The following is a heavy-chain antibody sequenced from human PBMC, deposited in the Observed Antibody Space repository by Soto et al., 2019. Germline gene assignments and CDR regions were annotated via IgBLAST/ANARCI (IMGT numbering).Heavy chain of an antibody. D-gene: IGHD2-2*01. V-gene: IGHV3-30-3*01. CDR3: AGGGYCISTSCSLNWFDP. CDR1: GFTFSSYA. J-gene: IGHJ5*02. Sequence: QVQLVESGGGVVQPGRSLRLSCAASGFTFSSYAMHWVRQAPGKGLEWVALISYDGSNKYYADSVKGRFTISRDNSKNTLYLSMNSLRAEDTAVYYCAGGGYCISTSCSLNWFDPWGQGTLVTVSS. CDR2: ISYDGSNK.